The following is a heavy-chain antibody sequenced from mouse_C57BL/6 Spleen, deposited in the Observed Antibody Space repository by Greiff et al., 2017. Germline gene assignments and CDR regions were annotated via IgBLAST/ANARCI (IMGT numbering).Heavy chain of an antibody. Sequence: EVKLLESGPGLVKPSQSLSLTCSVTGYSITSGYYWNWIRQFPGNKLEWMGYISYDGSNNYNPYLKNRISITRDTSKNQFFLKLNSVTTEDTATYYCARIDGYYEAWFAYWGQGTLVTVSA. V-gene: IGHV3-6*01. J-gene: IGHJ3*01. CDR1: GYSITSGYY. CDR2: ISYDGSN. CDR3: ARIDGYYEAWFAY. D-gene: IGHD2-3*01.